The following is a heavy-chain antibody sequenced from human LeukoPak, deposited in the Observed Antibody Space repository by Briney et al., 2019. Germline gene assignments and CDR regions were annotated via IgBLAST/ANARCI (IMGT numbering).Heavy chain of an antibody. CDR2: IRGSGGGT. D-gene: IGHD2-21*02. CDR1: GFTFSNYG. Sequence: GESLRLSCAASGFTFSNYGMSWVRQAPGKGLEWVSVIRGSGGGTYYADSVKGRFTISRDNSKNTVYLQMNSLRADDTAVYYCVKARMPHCGTDCLESWGQGTLVTVSS. CDR3: VKARMPHCGTDCLES. V-gene: IGHV3-23*01. J-gene: IGHJ4*02.